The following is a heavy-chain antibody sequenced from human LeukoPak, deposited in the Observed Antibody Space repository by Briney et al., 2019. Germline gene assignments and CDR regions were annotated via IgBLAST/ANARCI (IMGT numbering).Heavy chain of an antibody. CDR3: ARDRNYYDSSTKKDYYYMDV. V-gene: IGHV1-2*06. CDR1: GYTFTGYY. D-gene: IGHD3-22*01. CDR2: INPNSGGT. J-gene: IGHJ6*03. Sequence: ASVKVSCKASGYTFTGYYMHWVRQAPGQGLEWMGRINPNSGGTNYAQKFQGRVTMTRDTSISPAYMELSRLRSADTAVYYCARDRNYYDSSTKKDYYYMDVWGKGTTVTVSS.